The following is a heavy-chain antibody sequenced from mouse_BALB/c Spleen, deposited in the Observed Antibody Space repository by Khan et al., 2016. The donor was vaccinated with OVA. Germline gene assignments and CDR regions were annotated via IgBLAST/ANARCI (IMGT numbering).Heavy chain of an antibody. CDR3: ARTDYYDYDPFPY. CDR2: ISYSGNT. CDR1: GYSITSEYT. J-gene: IGHJ3*01. D-gene: IGHD2-4*01. Sequence: VQLKESGPGLVKPSQSLSLTCTVTGYSITSEYTWNWIRQFPGNKLEWMGFISYSGNTRYNPSLKSRISITRDTSKNQFFLQLNSVTSEDTATYYGARTDYYDYDPFPYWGQGTLVTVSA. V-gene: IGHV3-2*02.